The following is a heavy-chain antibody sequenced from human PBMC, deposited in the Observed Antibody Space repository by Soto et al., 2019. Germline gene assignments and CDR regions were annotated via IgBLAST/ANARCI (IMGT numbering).Heavy chain of an antibody. CDR3: ARDGDCSSHSCSVYKWFDP. D-gene: IGHD2-2*03. Sequence: ASVKVSCKASGYTFTSYGISWVRQAPGQGLEWMGWISAYNGNTNYAQKLQGRVTMTTDTSTSTAYMELRSLRSDDTALYYCARDGDCSSHSCSVYKWFDPFGQGTLVTV. CDR1: GYTFTSYG. CDR2: ISAYNGNT. J-gene: IGHJ5*02. V-gene: IGHV1-18*04.